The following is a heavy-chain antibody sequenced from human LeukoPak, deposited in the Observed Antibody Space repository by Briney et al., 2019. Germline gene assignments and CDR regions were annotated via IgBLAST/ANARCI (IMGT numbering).Heavy chain of an antibody. J-gene: IGHJ5*02. V-gene: IGHV3-11*01. Sequence: GGSLRLSCAASGFTFSDYYMSWIRQAPGKGLVWVSYISSSGSTIYYADSVKGRFTISRDNAKNSLYLQMNSLRAEDTAVYYCARDLRPDHNWFDPWGQGTLVTVSS. D-gene: IGHD4-17*01. CDR2: ISSSGSTI. CDR3: ARDLRPDHNWFDP. CDR1: GFTFSDYY.